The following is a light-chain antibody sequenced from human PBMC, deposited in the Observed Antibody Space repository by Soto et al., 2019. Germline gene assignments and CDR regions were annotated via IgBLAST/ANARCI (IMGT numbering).Light chain of an antibody. CDR2: EVV. J-gene: IGLJ1*01. Sequence: QSVLTQPPSASGSPGHSVTISCTGTKNDVGFYDFVSWYQHHPGKAPRLIIYEVVQRPSGVPDRFSGSKSGNTASLTVSGLQAADQADYFCKSYAGSNTYVFGSGTKVTVL. V-gene: IGLV2-8*01. CDR1: KNDVGFYDF. CDR3: KSYAGSNTYV.